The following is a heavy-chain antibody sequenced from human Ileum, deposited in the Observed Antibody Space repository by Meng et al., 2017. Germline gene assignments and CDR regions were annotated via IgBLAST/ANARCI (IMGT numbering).Heavy chain of an antibody. CDR2: IYHSGST. D-gene: IGHD3-10*01. V-gene: IGHV4-38-2*02. CDR1: GYSISSGYY. CDR3: ARNYYGSGSTGDY. J-gene: IGHJ4*02. Sequence: SETLSLTCTVSGYSISSGYYWGWIRQPPGKGLEWIGSIYHSGSTNYNPSLKSRVTISVDTSKNQFSLKLSSVTAADTAVYYCARNYYGSGSTGDYWGQGTLVTVSS.